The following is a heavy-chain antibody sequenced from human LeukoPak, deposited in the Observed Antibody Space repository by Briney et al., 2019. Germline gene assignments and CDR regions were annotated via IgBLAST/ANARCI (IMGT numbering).Heavy chain of an antibody. CDR1: EFTFSTNG. J-gene: IGHJ4*02. CDR3: ASGRQLGY. Sequence: GRSLRLSCVASEFTFSTNGMHWVRQAPGKGLEWVANIKEDGSEKYYVDSVKGRFTISRDNARNSLYLQMNSLRAEDTAVYYCASGRQLGYWGQGTLVTVSS. CDR2: IKEDGSEK. V-gene: IGHV3-7*01. D-gene: IGHD6-13*01.